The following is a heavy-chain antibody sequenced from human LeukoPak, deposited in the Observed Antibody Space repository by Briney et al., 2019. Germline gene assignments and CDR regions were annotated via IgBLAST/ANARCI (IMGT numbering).Heavy chain of an antibody. Sequence: ASVKVSCKASGYTFTSYAMHWVRQAPGQRLEWMGWTNAGNGNTKYSQKFQGRVTITRDTSASTAYMELSSLRSEDTAVYYCARDGSSSSFDYWGQGTLVTVSS. CDR2: TNAGNGNT. D-gene: IGHD6-13*01. J-gene: IGHJ4*02. CDR3: ARDGSSSSFDY. V-gene: IGHV1-3*01. CDR1: GYTFTSYA.